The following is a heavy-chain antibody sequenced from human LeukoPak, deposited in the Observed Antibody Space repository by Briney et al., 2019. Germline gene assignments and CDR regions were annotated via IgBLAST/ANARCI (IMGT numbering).Heavy chain of an antibody. CDR3: ARASYDVLTG. CDR1: GFTLSSYD. J-gene: IGHJ4*02. V-gene: IGHV3-48*03. Sequence: GGSLRLSCTASGFTLSSYDMSWVRQAPGKGLEWIAYISSSGDTIYYADSVKGRFTISRDNAKNSLYLQMNTLRTEDTAVYYCARASYDVLTGWGQGTLVAVSS. CDR2: ISSSGDTI. D-gene: IGHD3-9*01.